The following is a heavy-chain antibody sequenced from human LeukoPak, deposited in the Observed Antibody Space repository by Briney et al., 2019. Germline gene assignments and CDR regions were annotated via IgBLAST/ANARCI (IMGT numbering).Heavy chain of an antibody. D-gene: IGHD4-23*01. CDR3: ARGRWAVSKGYYFDY. J-gene: IGHJ4*02. Sequence: GESLRLSCAASGFTFSSYWMSWVRHAPGKGLEWVANIKQDGSEKSYVDSVKGRFTISRDNDKNSLYLQMNSLRAEDTAVYYCARGRWAVSKGYYFDYWGQGTLVTVSS. CDR2: IKQDGSEK. CDR1: GFTFSSYW. V-gene: IGHV3-7*01.